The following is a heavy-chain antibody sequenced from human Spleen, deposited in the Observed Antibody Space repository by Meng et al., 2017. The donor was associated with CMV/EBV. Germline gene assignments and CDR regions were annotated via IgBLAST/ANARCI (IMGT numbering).Heavy chain of an antibody. CDR1: GGSITSHY. CDR3: ARAGSARRTSYFFYY. Sequence: GSLRLSCTVSGGSITSHYWSWIRRPPGKGLEWIGYIYYSGNTNYNPSLESRVTISVDTSKSQFSLKLSSVTAADTAVYYCARAGSARRTSYFFYYWGQGTLVTVSS. V-gene: IGHV4-59*11. D-gene: IGHD1-1*01. CDR2: IYYSGNT. J-gene: IGHJ4*02.